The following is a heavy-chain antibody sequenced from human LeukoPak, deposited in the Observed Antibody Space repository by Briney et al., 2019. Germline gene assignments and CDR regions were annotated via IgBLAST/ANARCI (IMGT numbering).Heavy chain of an antibody. CDR1: GFTFSDYS. J-gene: IGHJ4*02. CDR2: ISPSSSSI. V-gene: IGHV3-48*02. Sequence: VQPGGSLTLSCAASGFTFSDYSMNWVRQAPGKGLEWLSYISPSSSSIYYADSVTGRFTISRDNAKHSLYLHMNSLTDEDTAVYYCARDQAPFDYWGQGTLVTVSS. CDR3: ARDQAPFDY.